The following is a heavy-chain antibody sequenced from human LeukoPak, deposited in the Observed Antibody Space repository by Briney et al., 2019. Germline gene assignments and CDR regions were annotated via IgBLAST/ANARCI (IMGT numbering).Heavy chain of an antibody. D-gene: IGHD4-17*01. V-gene: IGHV3-23*01. J-gene: IGHJ5*02. CDR3: AKDGGLDYGDSFLAT. CDR1: GFTFSSYA. CDR2: ISGSGGST. Sequence: GGSLRLSCAASGFTFSSYAMSWVRQAPGKGLEWVSVISGSGGSTYYADSVKGRFTISRDNSKNTPYLQMNTLRAEDTAVYYCAKDGGLDYGDSFLATWGQGTLVTVSS.